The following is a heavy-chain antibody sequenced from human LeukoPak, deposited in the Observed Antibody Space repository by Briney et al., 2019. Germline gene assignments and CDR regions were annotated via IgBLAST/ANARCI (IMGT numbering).Heavy chain of an antibody. J-gene: IGHJ4*02. CDR3: ERVGYSYGYGDWNHFDY. D-gene: IGHD5-18*01. CDR2: IYSGGST. CDR1: GLTVSSNY. V-gene: IGHV3-66*02. Sequence: GGSLRLSCAASGLTVSSNYMSWVRQAPGKGLEWVSIIYSGGSTYYADSVKGRFTISRDNSKNTLYLQMNSLRAEDTAVYFCERVGYSYGYGDWNHFDYWGQGTLVTVSS.